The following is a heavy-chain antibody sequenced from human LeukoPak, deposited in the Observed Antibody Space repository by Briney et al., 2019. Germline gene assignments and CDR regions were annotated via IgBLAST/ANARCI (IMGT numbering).Heavy chain of an antibody. J-gene: IGHJ3*02. Sequence: GGSLRLSCAASGFTFSSYGMSWVRQAPGKGLEWVSGISGSGSNTYYADSVKGRFTTSRDNSKNTLYLQMNSLRAEDTAIYYCAKGRWYSSGHDAFDIWGQGTMVTVSS. V-gene: IGHV3-23*01. CDR3: AKGRWYSSGHDAFDI. D-gene: IGHD6-19*01. CDR1: GFTFSSYG. CDR2: ISGSGSNT.